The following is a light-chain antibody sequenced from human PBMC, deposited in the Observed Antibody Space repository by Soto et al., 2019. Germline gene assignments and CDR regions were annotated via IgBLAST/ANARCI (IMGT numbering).Light chain of an antibody. CDR3: CSYAGSSTCA. CDR1: SSDVGSYNL. CDR2: EGS. J-gene: IGLJ1*01. V-gene: IGLV2-23*01. Sequence: QSALTQPASVSGSPGQSITISCTGTSSDVGSYNLVSWYQQHPGKAPKLMIYEGSKRPSGVSNRFSGSKSGNTASLTISGLQAEDEADYYCCSYAGSSTCAFGTGTKLTVL.